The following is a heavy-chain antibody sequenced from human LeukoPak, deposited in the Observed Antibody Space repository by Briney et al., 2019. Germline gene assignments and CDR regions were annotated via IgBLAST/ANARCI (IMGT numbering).Heavy chain of an antibody. Sequence: SETLSLTCTVSGGSISSYYWSWIRQPPGKGLEWIGYIYYSGSTNYNPSLKSRVTISVDTSKNQFSLKLSSVTAADTAVYYCAGYSNYGFYGYWGQGTLVTVSS. V-gene: IGHV4-59*08. CDR2: IYYSGST. J-gene: IGHJ4*02. CDR1: GGSISSYY. D-gene: IGHD4-11*01. CDR3: AGYSNYGFYGY.